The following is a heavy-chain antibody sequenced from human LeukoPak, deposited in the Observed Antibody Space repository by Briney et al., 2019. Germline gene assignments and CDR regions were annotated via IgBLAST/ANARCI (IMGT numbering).Heavy chain of an antibody. CDR2: INPNSGGT. D-gene: IGHD6-13*01. Sequence: TSVKVSCKASGYTFTGYYMHWVRQAPGQGLEWMGWINPNSGGTNYAQKFQGRVTMTRDTSISTAYMELSRLRSDDTAVYYCATARYKYSSSWYWGFDYWGQGTLVTVSS. J-gene: IGHJ4*02. V-gene: IGHV1-2*02. CDR3: ATARYKYSSSWYWGFDY. CDR1: GYTFTGYY.